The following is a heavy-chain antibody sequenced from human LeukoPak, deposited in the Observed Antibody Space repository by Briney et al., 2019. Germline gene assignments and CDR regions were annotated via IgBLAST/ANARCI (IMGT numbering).Heavy chain of an antibody. CDR1: GYSFTSYW. D-gene: IGHD4-17*01. V-gene: IGHV5-51*01. CDR2: IYPGDSDT. Sequence: GESLKISCKGSGYSFTSYWIGWVRQMPGKGLEWTGIIYPGDSDTRYSPSFQGQVTISADKSISTAYLQWSSLKASDTAMYYCARQIIDYGDYGDFDYWGQGTLVTVSS. CDR3: ARQIIDYGDYGDFDY. J-gene: IGHJ4*02.